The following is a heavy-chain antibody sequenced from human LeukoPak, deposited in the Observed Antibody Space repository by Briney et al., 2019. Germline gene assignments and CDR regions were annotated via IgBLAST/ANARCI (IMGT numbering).Heavy chain of an antibody. CDR1: GYSISSGYY. V-gene: IGHV4-38-2*01. CDR2: IYHSGST. J-gene: IGHJ4*02. D-gene: IGHD7-27*01. CDR3: ARQQIELGHYFDY. Sequence: SEALSLTCAVSGYSISSGYYWGWIRQPPGKGLEWIGSIYHSGSTYYNPSLKSRVTISVDTSKNQFSLKLSSVTAADTAVYYCARQQIELGHYFDYWGQGTLVTVSS.